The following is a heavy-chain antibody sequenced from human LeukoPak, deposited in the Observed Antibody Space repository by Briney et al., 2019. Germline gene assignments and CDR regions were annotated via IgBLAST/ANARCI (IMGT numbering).Heavy chain of an antibody. D-gene: IGHD3-22*01. CDR3: ARETREPGRGYHQTDAFDI. J-gene: IGHJ3*02. CDR1: GFTFSDYW. CDR2: INRGSRSP. Sequence: PGRSLRLSCAASGFTFSDYWVHWVRQAPGEGLVWVLRINRGSRSPSYASSVEGRFLNSRDNINNPLYLPLNSLRTRQTALYYCARETREPGRGYHQTDAFDIWGQGTMVSVSS. V-gene: IGHV3-74*01.